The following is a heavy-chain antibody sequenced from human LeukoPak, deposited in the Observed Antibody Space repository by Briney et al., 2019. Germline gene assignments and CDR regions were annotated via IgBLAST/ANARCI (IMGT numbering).Heavy chain of an antibody. CDR2: ISSSSSTI. V-gene: IGHV3-11*04. CDR1: GFTFSDFW. J-gene: IGHJ4*02. D-gene: IGHD4-11*01. CDR3: ARDDYSNPLDY. Sequence: GGSLRLSCAASGFTFSDFWMSWVRQAPGKGLEWVSYISSSSSTIYYADSVKGRFTISRDNAKNSLYLQMNSLRAEDTAVYYCARDDYSNPLDYWGQGTLVTVSS.